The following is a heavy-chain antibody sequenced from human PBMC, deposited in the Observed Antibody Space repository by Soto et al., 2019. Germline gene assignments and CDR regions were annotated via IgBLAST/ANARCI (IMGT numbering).Heavy chain of an antibody. CDR2: ISSSSSYI. V-gene: IGHV3-21*01. Sequence: GSLRLSCAASGFTFSSYSMNWVRQAPGKGLEWVSSISSSSSYIYYADSVKGRFTISRDNAKNSLYLQMNSLRAEDTAVYYCARVGAVPGHYYYYGMDVWGQGTTVTVSS. D-gene: IGHD2-2*01. CDR1: GFTFSSYS. J-gene: IGHJ6*02. CDR3: ARVGAVPGHYYYYGMDV.